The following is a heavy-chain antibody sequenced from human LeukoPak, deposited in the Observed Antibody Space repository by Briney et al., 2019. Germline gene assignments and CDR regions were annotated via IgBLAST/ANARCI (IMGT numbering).Heavy chain of an antibody. CDR1: GFTFTTYA. V-gene: IGHV3-23*01. D-gene: IGHD1-14*01. J-gene: IGHJ4*02. CDR3: AKEGQPYYYFDY. CDR2: ISGSGGST. Sequence: GGSLRLSCAASGFTFTTYAMSWVRQAPGKGLEWVSAISGSGGSTFYADSVKGRFTISRDNSKNTLYLQMNSLRAEDTAVYYCAKEGQPYYYFDYWGQGTLVTVSS.